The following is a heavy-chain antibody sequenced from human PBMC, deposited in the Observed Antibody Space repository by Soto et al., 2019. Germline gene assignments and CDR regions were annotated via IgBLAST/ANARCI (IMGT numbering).Heavy chain of an antibody. Sequence: EVQLVESGGGLVKPGGSLRLSCPVSGFTFSSYSMNWVRQAPGKGLEWVSSISSSSSYIYYADSVKGRFTISRDNAKNSLYLQMNSLRAEDTAVYDCARKLGPTDYYFVMDVWGQGTTVTVSS. CDR2: ISSSSSYI. V-gene: IGHV3-21*06. CDR3: ARKLGPTDYYFVMDV. D-gene: IGHD7-27*01. J-gene: IGHJ6*02. CDR1: GFTFSSYS.